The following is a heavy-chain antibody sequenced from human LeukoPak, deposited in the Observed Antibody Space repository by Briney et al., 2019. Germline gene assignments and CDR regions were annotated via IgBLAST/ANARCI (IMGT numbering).Heavy chain of an antibody. CDR3: FDY. V-gene: IGHV4-59*01. CDR2: IYYSGST. Sequence: SETLSLTCTVSGVSISTYYWSWIRQPPGKGLEWIGYIYYSGSTNYNPSLKSRVTMSVDASKNQFSLKLSSVTAADTAVYYYFDYWGQGTLVTVSS. J-gene: IGHJ4*02. CDR1: GVSISTYY.